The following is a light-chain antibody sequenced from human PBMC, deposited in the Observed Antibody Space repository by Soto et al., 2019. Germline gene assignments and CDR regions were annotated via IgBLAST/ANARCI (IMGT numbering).Light chain of an antibody. CDR1: SSDVGGYNY. V-gene: IGLV2-14*01. Sequence: QSVLTQPASVSGSPGQSITLSCTGTSSDVGGYNYVSWYQQHPGKVPKLMIYEVSNRPSGVSNRFSGSKSGNTASLTISGLQAEDEADYYCSSYTSSSTYVFGTGTKLTVL. CDR3: SSYTSSSTYV. CDR2: EVS. J-gene: IGLJ1*01.